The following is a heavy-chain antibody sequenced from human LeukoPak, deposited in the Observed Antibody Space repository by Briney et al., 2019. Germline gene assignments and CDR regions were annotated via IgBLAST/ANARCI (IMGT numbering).Heavy chain of an antibody. CDR1: GGSISSSNW. CDR2: IYYSGST. CDR3: ARVGSYYDFWSGYYFDYYYYYMDV. D-gene: IGHD3-3*01. J-gene: IGHJ6*03. V-gene: IGHV4-4*02. Sequence: SETLSLTCAVSGGSISSSNWWSWVRQPPGKGLEWIGSIYYSGSTYYNPSLKSRVTISVDTSKNQFSLKLSSVTAADTAVYYCARVGSYYDFWSGYYFDYYYYYMDVWGKGTTVTVSS.